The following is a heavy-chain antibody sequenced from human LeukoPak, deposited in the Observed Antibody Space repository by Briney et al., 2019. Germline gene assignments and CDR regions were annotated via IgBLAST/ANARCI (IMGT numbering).Heavy chain of an antibody. CDR1: GGTFSSYA. V-gene: IGHV1-69*04. CDR2: IIPIFGIA. D-gene: IGHD4-23*01. J-gene: IGHJ5*02. CDR3: AREVVTPGWFDP. Sequence: ASVKVSCKASGGTFSSYAISWVRQAPGQGLEWMGRIIPIFGIANYAQKFQGRVTITADKPTSTAYMELSSLRSEDTAVYYCAREVVTPGWFDPWGQGTLVTVSS.